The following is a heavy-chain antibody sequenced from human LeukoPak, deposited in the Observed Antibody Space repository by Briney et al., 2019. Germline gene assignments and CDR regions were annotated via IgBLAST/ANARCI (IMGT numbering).Heavy chain of an antibody. V-gene: IGHV3-7*01. CDR2: IKQDGSEK. CDR1: GFTFSSYW. J-gene: IGHJ3*02. Sequence: GGSLRLSCAASGFTFSSYWMSWVRQAPGKGLEWVANIKQDGSEKYYVDSVKGRFTISRDNAKNSLYLQMNSLRAEDTAVYYCARGDYYDSRGYFNDAFDIWGQGTMVTVSP. D-gene: IGHD3-22*01. CDR3: ARGDYYDSRGYFNDAFDI.